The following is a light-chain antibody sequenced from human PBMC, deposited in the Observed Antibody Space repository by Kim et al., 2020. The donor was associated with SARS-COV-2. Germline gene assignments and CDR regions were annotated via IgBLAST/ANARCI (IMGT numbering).Light chain of an antibody. Sequence: FSPGESATLSCRAGQSGRVNYLAWYRQKPGQAPRLHIYGTSSRATGIPDRFSGSGSGTDFTLTISRLEPEDFAVYHCHQYGSSPYTFGQETKLEI. V-gene: IGKV3-20*01. CDR3: HQYGSSPYT. CDR2: GTS. CDR1: QSGRVNY. J-gene: IGKJ2*01.